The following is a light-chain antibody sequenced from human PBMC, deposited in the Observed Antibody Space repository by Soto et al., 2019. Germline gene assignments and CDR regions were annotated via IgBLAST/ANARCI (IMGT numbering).Light chain of an antibody. V-gene: IGKV1D-12*01. CDR3: QQADTFPIT. CDR1: QGISRS. CDR2: AAS. Sequence: DIQITQSPSSFSASVAERFTISCQASQGISRSLAWYQQKPGKAPKLLIYAASSLQSGVPSRFSGSGFGTDFTLTISSLQPEDSAIYYCQQADTFPITFGQGTRLEIK. J-gene: IGKJ5*01.